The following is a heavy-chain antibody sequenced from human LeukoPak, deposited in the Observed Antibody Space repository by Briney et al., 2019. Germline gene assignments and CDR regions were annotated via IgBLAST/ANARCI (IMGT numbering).Heavy chain of an antibody. D-gene: IGHD1-14*01. CDR1: GGTFSSYA. V-gene: IGHV1-46*01. Sequence: GASVKVSCKASGGTFSSYAISWVRQAPGQGLEWMGIINPSGGSTSYAQKFQGRVTMTRDTSTSTVYMELSSLRSEDTAVYYCATGLGAEPRDYYYYYGMDVWGQGTTVTVSS. J-gene: IGHJ6*02. CDR2: INPSGGST. CDR3: ATGLGAEPRDYYYYYGMDV.